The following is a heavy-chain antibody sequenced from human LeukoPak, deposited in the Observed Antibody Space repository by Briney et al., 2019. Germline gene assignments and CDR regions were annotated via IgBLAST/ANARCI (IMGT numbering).Heavy chain of an antibody. V-gene: IGHV1-2*02. D-gene: IGHD5-24*01. CDR2: INPNSGGT. CDR1: GYTFTGYY. Sequence: ASVKVSCKASGYTFTGYYMHWVRQAPGQGLEWMGWINPNSGGTNYAQKFQGRVTMTRDTSISTAYMELSRPRSDDTAVYYCARGSRDGYNYYFDYWGQGTLVTVSS. J-gene: IGHJ4*02. CDR3: ARGSRDGYNYYFDY.